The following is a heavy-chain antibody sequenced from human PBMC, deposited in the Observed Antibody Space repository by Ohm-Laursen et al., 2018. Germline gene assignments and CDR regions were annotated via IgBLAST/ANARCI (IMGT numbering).Heavy chain of an antibody. Sequence: SLRLSCAASGFTFTTYSMNWVRQAPGKGLEWVSGISGRDGSTYDADSVKGRFTVSRDHSSNTVYLQMSSLRAEDTAVYYCAKGRVRYPNFFEVWGQGTLVTVSS. CDR3: AKGRVRYPNFFEV. CDR2: ISGRDGST. J-gene: IGHJ4*02. V-gene: IGHV3-23*01. CDR1: GFTFTTYS. D-gene: IGHD3-9*01.